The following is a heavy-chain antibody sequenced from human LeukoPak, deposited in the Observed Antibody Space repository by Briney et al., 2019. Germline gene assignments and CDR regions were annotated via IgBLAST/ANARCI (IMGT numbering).Heavy chain of an antibody. D-gene: IGHD1-20*01. CDR3: STLTSRGLSDS. CDR1: GFTFTNAW. CDR2: KSKADGETI. V-gene: IGHV3-15*07. Sequence: GGSLRLSCAASGFTFTNAWTNWVRQAPGKGLEWVGRKSKADGETIDYAAPVKGRFTFSRDDSKNMLYLQMNSLKSEDTAVYYCSTLTSRGLSDSWGQGTLVTVSS. J-gene: IGHJ4*02.